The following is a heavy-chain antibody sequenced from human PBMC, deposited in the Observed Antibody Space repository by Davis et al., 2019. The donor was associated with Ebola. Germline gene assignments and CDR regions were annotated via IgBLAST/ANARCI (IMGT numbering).Heavy chain of an antibody. CDR2: ISHSGST. Sequence: SETLSLTCNVSGESISSSCYYWGWIRQPPGKGLEWIGEISHSGSTNYNPSLKSRVTISIDTSRNQFSLKMSSVTAADTAVYYCARRGYCSSSSCHSDYWGQGTLVTVSS. CDR1: GESISSSCYY. CDR3: ARRGYCSSSSCHSDY. D-gene: IGHD2-2*01. V-gene: IGHV4-39*07. J-gene: IGHJ4*02.